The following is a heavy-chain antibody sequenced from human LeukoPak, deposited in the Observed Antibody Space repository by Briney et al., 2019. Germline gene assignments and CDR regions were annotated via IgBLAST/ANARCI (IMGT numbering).Heavy chain of an antibody. CDR2: ISSSGSTI. CDR3: ARVELAPYYYYMDV. V-gene: IGHV3-48*03. Sequence: GGSLRLSCAASGFSISSYEMSWVRQAPGKGLEWVSYISSSGSTIYYADSVKGRFTISRDNAKNSLYLGMNRLRTEDTAVYYCARVELAPYYYYMDVWGKGTTVTVSS. D-gene: IGHD1-7*01. CDR1: GFSISSYE. J-gene: IGHJ6*03.